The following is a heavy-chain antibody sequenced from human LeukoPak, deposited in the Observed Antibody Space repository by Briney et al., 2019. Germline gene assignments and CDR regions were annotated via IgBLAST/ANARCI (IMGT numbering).Heavy chain of an antibody. CDR2: ISGSGGST. J-gene: IGHJ4*02. Sequence: QPGGSLRLSCAASGFTFSSYAMGWARQVPGKGLEWVSAISGSGGSTYYADSVKGRFTISRDNSKNTLYLQMNSLRAEDTAVYYCAKDQRVTTVTTYFDYWGQGTLVTVSS. CDR1: GFTFSSYA. V-gene: IGHV3-23*01. D-gene: IGHD4-11*01. CDR3: AKDQRVTTVTTYFDY.